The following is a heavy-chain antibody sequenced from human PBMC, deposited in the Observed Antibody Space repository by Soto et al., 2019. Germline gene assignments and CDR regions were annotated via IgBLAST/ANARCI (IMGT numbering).Heavy chain of an antibody. V-gene: IGHV1-69*01. Sequence: QVQLVQSGAEVKKPGSSVKVSCKASGGTFSSYAISWVRQAPGQGLEWMGGIIPSFSTANYAQKFQGRVTITANQSTSTAYMELSSLKSEETAVYYCPTEGHLYWFYPWGQGTLVTVSS. CDR1: GGTFSSYA. J-gene: IGHJ5*02. CDR3: PTEGHLYWFYP. CDR2: IIPSFSTA.